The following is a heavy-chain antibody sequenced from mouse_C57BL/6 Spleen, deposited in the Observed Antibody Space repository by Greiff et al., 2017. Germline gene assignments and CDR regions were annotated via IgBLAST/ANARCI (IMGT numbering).Heavy chain of an antibody. CDR1: GYTFTSYW. J-gene: IGHJ3*01. Sequence: QVQLKQPGAELVRPGSSVKLSCKASGYTFTSYWMHWVKQRPIQGLEWIGNIDPSDSETHYNQKFKDKATLTVDKSSSTAYMQLSSLTSEDSAVYYCARGGIYYGYSWFAYWGQGTLVTVSA. CDR3: ARGGIYYGYSWFAY. D-gene: IGHD2-2*01. V-gene: IGHV1-52*01. CDR2: IDPSDSET.